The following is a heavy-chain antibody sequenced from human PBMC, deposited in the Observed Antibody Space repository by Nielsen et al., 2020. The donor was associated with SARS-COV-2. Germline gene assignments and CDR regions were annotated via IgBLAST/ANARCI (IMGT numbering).Heavy chain of an antibody. D-gene: IGHD6-19*01. CDR2: IAYDGSKQ. CDR1: GFTFRNHG. V-gene: IGHV3-33*01. CDR3: ARDMDTSGWFSWFDP. J-gene: IGHJ5*02. Sequence: GESLKISCAASGFTFRNHGTHWVRQAPGRGLEWVAIIAYDGSKQSSADSMKGRFTVSRDNSKNMLYLQIDSLRVEDTAVYYCARDMDTSGWFSWFDPWGQGTLVTVSS.